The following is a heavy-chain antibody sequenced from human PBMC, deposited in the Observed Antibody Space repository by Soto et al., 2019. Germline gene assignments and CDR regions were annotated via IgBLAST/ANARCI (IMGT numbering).Heavy chain of an antibody. J-gene: IGHJ4*02. CDR3: ARDIEYYYDSSGYSPPFDY. Sequence: ASVKVSCKASGYTFSNYAIHWVRQAPGQRLEWMGWINAGNGNTKYSQKFQGRVTITTDTSASTAYMELSSLRSEDTAVYYCARDIEYYYDSSGYSPPFDYWGQGTLVTVSS. CDR1: GYTFSNYA. CDR2: INAGNGNT. V-gene: IGHV1-3*01. D-gene: IGHD3-22*01.